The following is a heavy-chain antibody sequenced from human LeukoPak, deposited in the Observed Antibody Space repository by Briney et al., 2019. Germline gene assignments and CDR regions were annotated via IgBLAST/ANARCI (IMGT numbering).Heavy chain of an antibody. J-gene: IGHJ4*02. V-gene: IGHV1-2*02. CDR2: INPSSGGT. Sequence: ASVKVSCKASGYTFTGYYMHWVRQAPGQGLEWMGWINPSSGGTNYAQKFQGRVTMTRDTSISTAYMELSGLRSDDTAVYYCAIDYGSGSYYLDYWGQGTLVTVSS. D-gene: IGHD3-10*01. CDR3: AIDYGSGSYYLDY. CDR1: GYTFTGYY.